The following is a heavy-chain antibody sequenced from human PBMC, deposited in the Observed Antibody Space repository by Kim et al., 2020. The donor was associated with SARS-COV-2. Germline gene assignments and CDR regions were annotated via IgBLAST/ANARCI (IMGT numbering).Heavy chain of an antibody. V-gene: IGHV4-59*01. Sequence: NPALKSRVTISVDTSKNQFSLKLSSVTAADTAVYYCARLTTVTTMDWFDPWGQGTLVTVSS. CDR3: ARLTTVTTMDWFDP. D-gene: IGHD4-17*01. J-gene: IGHJ5*02.